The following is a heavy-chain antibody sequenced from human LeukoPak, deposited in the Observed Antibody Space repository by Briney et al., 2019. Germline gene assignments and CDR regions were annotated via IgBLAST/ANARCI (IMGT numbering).Heavy chain of an antibody. CDR3: AKGSGGFYA. D-gene: IGHD2-15*01. V-gene: IGHV4-31*03. CDR1: GGSISSGGYY. J-gene: IGHJ5*02. CDR2: IYSSGST. Sequence: SETLSLTCTVSGGSISSGGYYWSWIRQHPGKGLEWIGDIYSSGSTYFNPSLRSRVTMSVDTSKNQFSLKLSPVTAADTAVYYCAKGSGGFYAWGQGTLVTVSS.